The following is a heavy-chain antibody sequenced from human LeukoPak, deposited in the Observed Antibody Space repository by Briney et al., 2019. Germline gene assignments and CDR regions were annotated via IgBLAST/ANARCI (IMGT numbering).Heavy chain of an antibody. CDR2: INHSGST. V-gene: IGHV4-34*01. CDR1: GGSFSGYY. Sequence: SETLSLTCAVYGGSFSGYYWSWIRQPPGKGLEWIGEINHSGSTNYNPSLKSRVTISVDTSKNQFSLKLSSVTAADTAVYHCARGRDIVVVPAAQGGWFDPWGQGTLVTVSS. D-gene: IGHD2-2*01. J-gene: IGHJ5*02. CDR3: ARGRDIVVVPAAQGGWFDP.